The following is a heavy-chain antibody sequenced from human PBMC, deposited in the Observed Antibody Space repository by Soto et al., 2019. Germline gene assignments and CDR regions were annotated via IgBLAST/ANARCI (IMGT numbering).Heavy chain of an antibody. CDR1: GFTFSSYG. CDR3: ARVASRITGTTRGWFDP. V-gene: IGHV3-33*01. J-gene: IGHJ5*02. CDR2: ISCDGSNK. D-gene: IGHD1-7*01. Sequence: GGSLRLSCAASGFTFSSYGMHWVRQAPGKGLEWVSVISCDGSNKYYADSVKGRFTISRDNSKNTLYLQMNSLRAEDTAVYYCARVASRITGTTRGWFDPWGQGTLVTVSS.